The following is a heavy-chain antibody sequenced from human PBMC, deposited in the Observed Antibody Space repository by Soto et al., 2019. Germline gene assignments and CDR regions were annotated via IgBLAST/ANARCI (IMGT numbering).Heavy chain of an antibody. CDR1: GYTFASYG. CDR2: ISAYNGNT. J-gene: IGHJ5*02. D-gene: IGHD3-3*01. Sequence: GASVKVACNASGYTFASYGSSWGRQAPGQGLEWMGWISAYNGNTNYAQKLQGRVTMTRDTSISTAYMELSRLRSDDKAVYYCAREYDFWSGDGPKLEPWGQGTLVTVS. CDR3: AREYDFWSGDGPKLEP. V-gene: IGHV1-18*01.